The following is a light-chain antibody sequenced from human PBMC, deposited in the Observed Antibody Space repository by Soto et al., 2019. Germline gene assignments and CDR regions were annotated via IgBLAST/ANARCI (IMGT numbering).Light chain of an antibody. CDR3: LQYNNWPPLT. Sequence: EIVVTQFPATLSLSPGEGATLSCKTSQTVKTNLDWYQHKPGQAPRLLVYGASSRATGVPDRFSGSGSGTEYTLTISSLQSEGVAVYYCLQYNNWPPLTFGQGTRLAIK. CDR2: GAS. V-gene: IGKV3-15*01. CDR1: QTVKTN. J-gene: IGKJ5*01.